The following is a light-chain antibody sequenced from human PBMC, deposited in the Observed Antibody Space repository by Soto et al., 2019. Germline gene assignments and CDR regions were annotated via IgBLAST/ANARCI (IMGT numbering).Light chain of an antibody. CDR1: QNVGLN. CDR2: TAS. V-gene: IGKV3-11*01. Sequence: EMVLTQSPATLSLSPGESATLSCRASQNVGLNFAWYQQKSGQPPRLLIHTASSRATGIPARFSRSGSRTDFTLTISSREPEDIAVYYWQERGRWPRATFGGGTKVEMK. J-gene: IGKJ4*01. CDR3: QERGRWPRAT.